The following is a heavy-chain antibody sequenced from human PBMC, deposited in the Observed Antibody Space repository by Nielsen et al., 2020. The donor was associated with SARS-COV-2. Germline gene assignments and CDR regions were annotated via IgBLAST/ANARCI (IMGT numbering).Heavy chain of an antibody. J-gene: IGHJ4*02. D-gene: IGHD1-26*01. CDR3: ALGRGELLDY. CDR1: GFTFSSYG. Sequence: GESLKISCAASGFTFSSYGMHWVRQAPGKGLEWVAVISYDGSNKYYADSVKGRFTISRDNSKNTLYLQMNSLRAEDTAVYYCALGRGELLDYWGQGTLVTVSS. V-gene: IGHV3-30*03. CDR2: ISYDGSNK.